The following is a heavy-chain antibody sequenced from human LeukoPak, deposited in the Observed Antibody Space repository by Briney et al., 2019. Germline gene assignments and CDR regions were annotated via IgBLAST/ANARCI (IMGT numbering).Heavy chain of an antibody. V-gene: IGHV3-7*01. Sequence: GGSLRLSCAASGFSFISYWMSWVRQAPGKGLEWVANIRQDGSAKNYVDSVKGRFTISRDNAKNSLYLQLNSLRAEDTAVYYCAGCAGNSCYFDYWGQGTLVIVSS. CDR1: GFSFISYW. CDR3: AGCAGNSCYFDY. J-gene: IGHJ4*02. CDR2: IRQDGSAK. D-gene: IGHD1-1*01.